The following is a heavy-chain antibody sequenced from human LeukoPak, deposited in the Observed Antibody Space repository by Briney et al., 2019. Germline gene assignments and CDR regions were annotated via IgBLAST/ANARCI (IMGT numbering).Heavy chain of an antibody. CDR3: AGESIGFDL. Sequence: PSETLSLTCTVSGGSIRNGDYFWAWLRQPPGKALEWIGYMYYDGKTDSSPSLNSRVTISLDASKNEFYLRLHSMTPADTAVYYCAGESIGFDLWGQGTTVIVSS. CDR1: GGSIRNGDYF. V-gene: IGHV4-30-4*01. CDR2: MYYDGKT. J-gene: IGHJ6*02. D-gene: IGHD3-22*01.